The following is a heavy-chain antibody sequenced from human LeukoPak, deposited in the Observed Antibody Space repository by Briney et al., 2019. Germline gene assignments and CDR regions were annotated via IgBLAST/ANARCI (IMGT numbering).Heavy chain of an antibody. Sequence: GGSLRLSCAASGITFSNYWMSWVRQAPGKGLEWVANINQDSSEKYYVDSVKGRFTISRDNAKNSLYLQLNTLRPEDTAVYYCATSMAQDVDAFHIWGQGTMVTVSS. V-gene: IGHV3-7*01. CDR1: GITFSNYW. D-gene: IGHD2-21*01. J-gene: IGHJ3*02. CDR3: ATSMAQDVDAFHI. CDR2: INQDSSEK.